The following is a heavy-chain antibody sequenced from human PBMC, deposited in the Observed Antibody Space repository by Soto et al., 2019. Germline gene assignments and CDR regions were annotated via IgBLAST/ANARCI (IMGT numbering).Heavy chain of an antibody. CDR2: IRGSGAKA. CDR3: AKGYCGGDCYRWPDGIYGMDV. Sequence: GGSLRLSCAASGFTFSNYGMSWVRQAPGKGLEWVSGIRGSGAKAYHADSVKGRLTISRDNSKNILYLQMNSLRAEDTAVYYCAKGYCGGDCYRWPDGIYGMDVWGQGTTVTVSS. D-gene: IGHD2-21*02. J-gene: IGHJ6*02. V-gene: IGHV3-23*01. CDR1: GFTFSNYG.